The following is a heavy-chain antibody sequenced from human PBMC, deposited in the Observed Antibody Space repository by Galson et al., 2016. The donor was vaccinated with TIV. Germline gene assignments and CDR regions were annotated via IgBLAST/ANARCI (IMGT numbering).Heavy chain of an antibody. Sequence: SLRLSCAGSGFTVSGTSMSWVRQAPGKGLEWVSSISGSGVTTFYADSVKGRFTISRDNSKNTLSLQMNSLRAEDTAVYYCAVDADGAYYYDSGDYYWGQGTLVTVSA. CDR2: ISGSGVTT. D-gene: IGHD3-22*01. CDR3: AVDADGAYYYDSGDYY. V-gene: IGHV3-23*01. J-gene: IGHJ4*02. CDR1: GFTVSGTS.